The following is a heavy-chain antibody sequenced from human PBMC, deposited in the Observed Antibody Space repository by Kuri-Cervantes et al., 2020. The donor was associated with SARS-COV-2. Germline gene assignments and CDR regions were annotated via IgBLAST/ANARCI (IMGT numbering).Heavy chain of an antibody. V-gene: IGHV1-2*02. D-gene: IGHD3-3*01. CDR1: GYTFTGYY. CDR3: ARVRQNDFQAFDY. CDR2: INPNGGGT. J-gene: IGHJ4*02. Sequence: ASVKVSCKASGYTFTGYYMHWVRQAPGQGLEWMGWINPNGGGTNYAQKFQGRVTMTRGTSITTAYMELSRLRFDDTAVYYCARVRQNDFQAFDYWGQRTLVTVSS.